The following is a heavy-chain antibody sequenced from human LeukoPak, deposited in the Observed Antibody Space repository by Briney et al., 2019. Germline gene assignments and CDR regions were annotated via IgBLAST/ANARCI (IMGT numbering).Heavy chain of an antibody. CDR2: IRYDGSNK. D-gene: IGHD3-3*01. J-gene: IGHJ4*02. V-gene: IGHV3-30*02. CDR1: GFTFSSYG. Sequence: PGGSLRLSCAASGFTFSSYGMHWVRQAPGKGLEWVAFIRYDGSNKYYADSVKGRFTISRDNSKNTLYLQMNSLRAEDTAVYYCAKDQHDFWSGPNKYFDYWGQGTLVTVSS. CDR3: AKDQHDFWSGPNKYFDY.